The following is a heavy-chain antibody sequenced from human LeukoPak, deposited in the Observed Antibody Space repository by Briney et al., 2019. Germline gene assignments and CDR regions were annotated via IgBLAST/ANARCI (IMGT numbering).Heavy chain of an antibody. Sequence: SQTLSLTCAISGDSVSSNSAAWNWIRQSPSRGLEWLGRTYYRSKWCNDYAVSVKSRITINPDTSKNQFSLQLNSVTPEDTAVYYCARDAIRGGSEAGKYYFDYWGQGTLVTVSS. V-gene: IGHV6-1*01. D-gene: IGHD6-19*01. CDR1: GDSVSSNSAA. CDR2: TYYRSKWCN. CDR3: ARDAIRGGSEAGKYYFDY. J-gene: IGHJ4*02.